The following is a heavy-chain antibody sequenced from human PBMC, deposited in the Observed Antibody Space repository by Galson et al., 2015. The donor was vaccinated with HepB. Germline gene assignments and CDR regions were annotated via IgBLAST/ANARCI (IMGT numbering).Heavy chain of an antibody. V-gene: IGHV3-7*01. CDR3: ASREVVIRTKYFHH. J-gene: IGHJ1*01. CDR2: IKEDGSKK. Sequence: SLRLSCAASGFTFSSYWMSWVRQAPGKGLEWVATIKEDGSKKDYADSVKGRFTISRDNAKNSLFLQMDRLRVEDTAVYYCASREVVIRTKYFHHWGQGTLVTVSP. D-gene: IGHD2-21*01. CDR1: GFTFSSYW.